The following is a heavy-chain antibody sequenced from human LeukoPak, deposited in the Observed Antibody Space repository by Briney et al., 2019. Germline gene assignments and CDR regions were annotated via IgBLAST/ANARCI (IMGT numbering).Heavy chain of an antibody. CDR3: AKGMSLYYGSGSYDY. J-gene: IGHJ4*02. D-gene: IGHD3-10*01. CDR2: ISYDGRNK. CDR1: GFTFSSYG. Sequence: PVGSLRLSCAASGFTFSSYGIHWVRQAPGKGLEWVALISYDGRNKYYADSVKGRFTISRDNSKNTLFLQMNSLRTEDTAVYYCAKGMSLYYGSGSYDYWGQGTLVTVSS. V-gene: IGHV3-30*18.